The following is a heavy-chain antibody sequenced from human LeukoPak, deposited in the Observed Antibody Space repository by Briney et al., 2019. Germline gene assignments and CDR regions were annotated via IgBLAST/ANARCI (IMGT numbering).Heavy chain of an antibody. CDR2: IYHSGST. Sequence: PSETLSLTCAVSGYSISSGYYWGWIRPPPGKGLEWIGKIYHSGSTYYNPSLKSRVTISVDTSKNQFSLKLSSVTPADTAVYYCATAPIVVVPAAILGWFDPWGQGTLVTVSS. CDR3: ATAPIVVVPAAILGWFDP. V-gene: IGHV4-38-2*01. D-gene: IGHD2-2*01. J-gene: IGHJ5*02. CDR1: GYSISSGYY.